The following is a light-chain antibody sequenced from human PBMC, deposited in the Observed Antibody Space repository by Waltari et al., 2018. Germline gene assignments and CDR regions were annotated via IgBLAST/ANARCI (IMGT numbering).Light chain of an antibody. CDR1: ALSKQY. V-gene: IGLV3-25*03. CDR2: KDR. CDR3: QSADSSGSVV. J-gene: IGLJ2*01. Sequence: SFELTQPPSLSVSPGQTARITCSGDALSKQYAHWHQQRPGLAPVLVKYKDRERPPGIPGRFSGSSSGTTVTLTISGVQAEDEADYYCQSADSSGSVVFGGGTKLTVL.